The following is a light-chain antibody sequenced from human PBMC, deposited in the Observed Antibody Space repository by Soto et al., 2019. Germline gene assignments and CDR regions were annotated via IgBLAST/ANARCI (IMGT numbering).Light chain of an antibody. CDR2: GAS. CDR1: QSVSSIY. V-gene: IGKV3-20*01. CDR3: QLYGDSPMYT. J-gene: IGKJ2*01. Sequence: IVLTQSPCSLSFSPRERASLSCMASQSVSSIYLAWYQQKPGQAPRLLIYGASSRATGIPDRLSGSGSGTDFTLTISRLEPEDFAVYYCQLYGDSPMYTFGLGTKVDIK.